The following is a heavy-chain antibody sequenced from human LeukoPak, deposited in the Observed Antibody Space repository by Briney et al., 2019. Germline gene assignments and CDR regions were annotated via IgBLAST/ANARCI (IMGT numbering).Heavy chain of an antibody. Sequence: GGSLRLSCAASGFTFSSYGMHWVRQAPGKGLEWVAVIWYDGSNKYYADSVKGRFTISRDNSKNTLYLQMNSLRAEDTAVYYCAKEGPRRNYYGSGSYYNGVDYFDYWGQGTLVTVSS. J-gene: IGHJ4*02. CDR2: IWYDGSNK. D-gene: IGHD3-10*01. CDR1: GFTFSSYG. CDR3: AKEGPRRNYYGSGSYYNGVDYFDY. V-gene: IGHV3-33*06.